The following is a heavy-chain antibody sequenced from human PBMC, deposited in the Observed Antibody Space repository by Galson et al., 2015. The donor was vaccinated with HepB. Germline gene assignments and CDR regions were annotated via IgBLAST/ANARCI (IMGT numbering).Heavy chain of an antibody. CDR2: IYTSGST. CDR1: GDSISSGSYY. V-gene: IGHV4-61*02. Sequence: LSLTCTVSGDSISSGSYYWSWIRQPAGKGLEWIGRIYTSGSTNYNPSFKSRVTMSVDPSKNQFFLKLNSMTAADTAVYYCARDPSDSNYWKGWFDPWGQGTVVTVSS. D-gene: IGHD1-1*01. J-gene: IGHJ5*02. CDR3: ARDPSDSNYWKGWFDP.